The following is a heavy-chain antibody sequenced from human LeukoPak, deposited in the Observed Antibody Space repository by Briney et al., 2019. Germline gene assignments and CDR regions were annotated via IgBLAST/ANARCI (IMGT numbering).Heavy chain of an antibody. CDR3: ATYGGDWKFDS. Sequence: PSETLSLTCRVSGASINSGSNYWGWIRQPPGKTLEWIGSIYSSGSTYYHPSLKSRVTISIDASQRHVSLTLNSVTAADTAVYYCATYGGDWKFDSWGQGTLVTVSS. CDR1: GASINSGSNY. CDR2: IYSSGST. D-gene: IGHD2-21*01. J-gene: IGHJ4*02. V-gene: IGHV4-39*07.